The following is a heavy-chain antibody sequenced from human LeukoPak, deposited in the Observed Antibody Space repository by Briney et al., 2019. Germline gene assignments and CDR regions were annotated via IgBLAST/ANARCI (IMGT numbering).Heavy chain of an antibody. CDR2: ISYDGSNK. CDR1: GFTFSSYG. CDR3: ATSHTSYYDILTPFDY. D-gene: IGHD3-9*01. Sequence: GGSPRLSCAASGFTFSSYGMHWVRQAPGKGLEWVAVISYDGSNKYYADSVKGRFTISRDNSKNTLYLQMNSLRAEDTAVYYCATSHTSYYDILTPFDYWGQGTLVTVSS. J-gene: IGHJ4*02. V-gene: IGHV3-30*03.